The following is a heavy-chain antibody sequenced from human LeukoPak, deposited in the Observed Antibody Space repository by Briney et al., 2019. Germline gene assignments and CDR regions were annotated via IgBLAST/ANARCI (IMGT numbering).Heavy chain of an antibody. Sequence: GGSLRLSCAASGFPFSNFAMSWLRQPPRKGLEWVSTLGGGGIDTYYEDSVKGRFTISRDNSKNTLYLHMNSLRAEDTAVYYCAKDRGQIYYNYYMDVWGKGTTVTVSS. CDR1: GFPFSNFA. J-gene: IGHJ6*03. CDR3: AKDRGQIYYNYYMDV. D-gene: IGHD3-10*01. CDR2: LGGGGIDT. V-gene: IGHV3-23*01.